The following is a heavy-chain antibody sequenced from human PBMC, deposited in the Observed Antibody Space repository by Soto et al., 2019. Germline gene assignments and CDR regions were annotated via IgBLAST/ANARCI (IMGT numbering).Heavy chain of an antibody. V-gene: IGHV1-58*01. J-gene: IGHJ6*02. D-gene: IGHD1-26*01. CDR2: IVVGSGST. CDR3: AAGHSGYYYDYYYYGMDV. CDR1: GFTFTNSA. Sequence: SVKVSCKASGFTFTNSAVQWVRQARGQRLEWIGWIVVGSGSTNYAQKFQERVTITRDMSTSTAYMELGSLRSEDTAVYYCAAGHSGYYYDYYYYGMDVWGQGTTVTVSS.